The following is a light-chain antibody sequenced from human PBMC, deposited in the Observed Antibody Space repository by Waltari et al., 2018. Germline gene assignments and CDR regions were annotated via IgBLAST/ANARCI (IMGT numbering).Light chain of an antibody. CDR3: HQYGSSPWT. Sequence: EIVLTQSPGTLSLSPGERATLSCRASQSVSYSYLAWYQQKPGQAPRLLIYGASSRATGIPDRCSGSGSGTDFTLTISRLGPEDFAVYSCHQYGSSPWTFGQGTKVEIK. CDR2: GAS. CDR1: QSVSYSY. V-gene: IGKV3-20*01. J-gene: IGKJ1*01.